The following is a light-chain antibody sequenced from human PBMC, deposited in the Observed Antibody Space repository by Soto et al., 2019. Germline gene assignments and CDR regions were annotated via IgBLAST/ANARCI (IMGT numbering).Light chain of an antibody. J-gene: IGKJ1*01. CDR2: DAS. V-gene: IGKV3-11*01. Sequence: EIVLTQSPATLSLSPGERATLSCRASKGVRGNFAWYQQKPGQAPRLLIYDASNRATGIPARFSGSGSGTDFTLTISSLEPEDFAVYYCQQRSNWPLTFGQGTKVEIK. CDR1: KGVRGN. CDR3: QQRSNWPLT.